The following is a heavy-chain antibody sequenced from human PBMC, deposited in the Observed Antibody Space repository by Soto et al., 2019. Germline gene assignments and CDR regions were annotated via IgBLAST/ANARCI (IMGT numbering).Heavy chain of an antibody. CDR2: IYHSGST. CDR3: ATDSSRLDT. D-gene: IGHD6-13*01. CDR1: GYSITSGYY. Sequence: PSETLSLTCAVSGYSITSGYYWGWIRQPPGKGLEWIGSIYHSGSTYYNPSLKSRVTISVDTSENQFSLKLSSVTAADTDMYYCATDSSRLDTWGQGTLVTVSS. J-gene: IGHJ5*02. V-gene: IGHV4-38-2*02.